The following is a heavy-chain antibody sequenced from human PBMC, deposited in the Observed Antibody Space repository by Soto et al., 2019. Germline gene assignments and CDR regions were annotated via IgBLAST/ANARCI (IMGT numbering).Heavy chain of an antibody. V-gene: IGHV1-69*13. Sequence: SVKVSCKASGGTFSSYAISWVRQAPGQGLEWMGGIIPIFGTANYAQKFQGRVTITADESTSTAYMELSSLRSEDTAVCYCARASLDDSSGYYLGYYFDYWGQGTLVTVSS. CDR2: IIPIFGTA. CDR1: GGTFSSYA. D-gene: IGHD3-22*01. CDR3: ARASLDDSSGYYLGYYFDY. J-gene: IGHJ4*02.